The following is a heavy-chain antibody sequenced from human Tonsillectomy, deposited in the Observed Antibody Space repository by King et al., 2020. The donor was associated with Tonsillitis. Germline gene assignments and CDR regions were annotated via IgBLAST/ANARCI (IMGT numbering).Heavy chain of an antibody. CDR3: TRVGGSSSGWYKGGFDY. CDR1: GFTFGDYL. D-gene: IGHD6-19*01. Sequence: VQLVESGGGLVQPGRSLRLSCTASGFTFGDYLMSWVRQALGKGLEWVGFIRSKAYGGTTEYAASVKGRFTISRDDSKSIAYLQMNSLKTEDTAVYYCTRVGGSSSGWYKGGFDYWGQGTLVTVSS. J-gene: IGHJ4*02. CDR2: IRSKAYGGTT. V-gene: IGHV3-49*04.